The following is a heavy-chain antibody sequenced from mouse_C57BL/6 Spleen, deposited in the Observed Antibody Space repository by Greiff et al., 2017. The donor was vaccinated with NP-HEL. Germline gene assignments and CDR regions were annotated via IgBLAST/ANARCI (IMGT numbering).Heavy chain of an antibody. CDR3: ARSGPPRQLRLPPCAY. J-gene: IGHJ3*01. CDR2: INPNYGTT. Sequence: EVQLQQSGPELVKPGASVQISCKASGYSFTDYNMNWVKQSNGKSLEWIGVINPNYGTTSYNQKFKCKATLTVAQCSSTAYMQLNSLTSEDSAVYYCARSGPPRQLRLPPCAYWGQGTLVTVSA. CDR1: GYSFTDYN. V-gene: IGHV1-39*01. D-gene: IGHD3-2*02.